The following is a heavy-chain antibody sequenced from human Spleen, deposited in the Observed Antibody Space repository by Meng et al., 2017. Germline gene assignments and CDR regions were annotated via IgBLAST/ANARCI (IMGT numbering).Heavy chain of an antibody. D-gene: IGHD6-13*01. CDR3: ARVALGIAAAGGITYFDY. CDR2: IYYSGTT. J-gene: IGHJ4*02. CDR1: GYSVRSGYY. Sequence: SETLSLTCADSGYSVRSGYYWGWIRQHPGKGLEWIGYIYYSGTTYYNPSLKSRVTISVDTSENQFSLKLSSVTAADTAVYYCARVALGIAAAGGITYFDYWGQGTLVTVSS. V-gene: IGHV4-31*11.